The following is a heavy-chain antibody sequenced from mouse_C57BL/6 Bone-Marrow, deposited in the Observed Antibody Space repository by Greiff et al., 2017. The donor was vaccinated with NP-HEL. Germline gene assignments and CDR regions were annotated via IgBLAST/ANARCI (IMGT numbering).Heavy chain of an antibody. CDR1: GYTFTDYN. CDR3: ARSRLTGAWFAY. Sequence: VQLQQSGPELVKPGASVKMSCKASGYTFTDYNMHWVKQSHGKSLEWIGYINPNNGGTSYNQKFKGKATLTVNKSSSTAYMELRSLTSEDSAVYYCARSRLTGAWFAYWGQGTLVTVSA. V-gene: IGHV1-22*01. D-gene: IGHD4-1*01. J-gene: IGHJ3*01. CDR2: INPNNGGT.